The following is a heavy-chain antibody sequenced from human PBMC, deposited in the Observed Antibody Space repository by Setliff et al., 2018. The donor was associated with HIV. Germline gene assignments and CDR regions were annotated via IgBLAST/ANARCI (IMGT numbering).Heavy chain of an antibody. CDR3: AREGITVTTLGDFNY. CDR1: GDSITGHY. J-gene: IGHJ4*02. D-gene: IGHD4-17*01. Sequence: SETPSLICTVSGDSITGHYWNWIRQPPGKGLEWIGYIFYTGSTNYNPSLKSRVTISVDTSKNQFSLSLSSVTAADTAVYYCAREGITVTTLGDFNYWGQGTLVTVSS. V-gene: IGHV4-59*11. CDR2: IFYTGST.